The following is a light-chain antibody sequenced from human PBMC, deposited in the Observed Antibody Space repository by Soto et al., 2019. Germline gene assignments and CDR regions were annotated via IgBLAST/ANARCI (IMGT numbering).Light chain of an antibody. J-gene: IGKJ2*01. CDR3: QQFGSSPGT. CDR1: QSINNYY. Sequence: EIVLTQSPGTLPLSPRERATLSCRASQSINNYYLAWYQQTPVQAHRLLIHGTSNRATGIADRFSGSGSGTDFTRAIARVEPEDVAVYYCQQFGSSPGTFGQGTKLEIK. V-gene: IGKV3-20*01. CDR2: GTS.